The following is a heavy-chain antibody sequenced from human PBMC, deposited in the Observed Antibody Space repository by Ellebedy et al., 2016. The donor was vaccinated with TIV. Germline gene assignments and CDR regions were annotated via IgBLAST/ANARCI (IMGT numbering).Heavy chain of an antibody. D-gene: IGHD5-18*01. CDR3: ARWDKVMVTHDY. V-gene: IGHV1-18*01. CDR2: ITAYNGNT. J-gene: IGHJ4*02. CDR1: GYTFNSYA. Sequence: AASVKVSCKASGYTFNSYAISWVRQAPGQGLEWMGWITAYNGNTNFAQKLQGRVTMTTDTSTSTAYMELRSMRSYDTAVYYCARWDKVMVTHDYWGQGTLVTVSS.